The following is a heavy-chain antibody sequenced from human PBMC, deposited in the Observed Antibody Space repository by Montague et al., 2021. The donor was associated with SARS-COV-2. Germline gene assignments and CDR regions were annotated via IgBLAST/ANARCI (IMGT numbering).Heavy chain of an antibody. D-gene: IGHD4-11*01. Sequence: SETLSLTCSLSGGSISTGSYYWGWIRQPPRKGLEWIESIYYSGDTYYNPSLKSRVTMSVDASKNQFSLRLSSVTAADTAVYYCVRGGDYTDYGRVDYWGQGTLVIVSS. CDR3: VRGGDYTDYGRVDY. CDR2: IYYSGDT. CDR1: GGSISTGSYY. V-gene: IGHV4-39*01. J-gene: IGHJ4*02.